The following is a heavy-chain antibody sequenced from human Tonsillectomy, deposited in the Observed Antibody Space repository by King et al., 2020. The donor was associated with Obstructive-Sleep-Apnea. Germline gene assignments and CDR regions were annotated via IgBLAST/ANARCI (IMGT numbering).Heavy chain of an antibody. CDR2: IKSRYDGGTP. Sequence: QLVQSGGGLVEPGGSLRLSCTASGLTFTSAWMSWVRQAPGKGPEWVGRIKSRYDGGTPDYAAFVKGRFTISRDDSKNTIDLQMSSLQGEDTAIYYCTTGDPRRDWGQGTLVTVSS. CDR3: TTGDPRRD. J-gene: IGHJ4*02. V-gene: IGHV3-15*01. CDR1: GLTFTSAW.